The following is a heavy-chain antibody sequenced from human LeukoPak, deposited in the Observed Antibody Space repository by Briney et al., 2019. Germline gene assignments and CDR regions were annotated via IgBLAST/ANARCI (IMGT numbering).Heavy chain of an antibody. J-gene: IGHJ5*02. CDR2: ITGSGENA. V-gene: IGHV3-23*01. CDR3: AQDHMYSSSSSWFDP. Sequence: PGGSLRLSCTASGFDFYNYAMAWVRLAPGKGLEWVSGITGSGENAYFADSVKGRFTISRDNSKNTLHLEMHSLRAEDTAVYYCAQDHMYSSSSSWFDPWVQGTLVIVSS. CDR1: GFDFYNYA. D-gene: IGHD6-6*01.